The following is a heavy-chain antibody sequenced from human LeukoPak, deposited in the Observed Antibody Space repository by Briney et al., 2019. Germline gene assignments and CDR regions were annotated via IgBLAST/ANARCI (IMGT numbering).Heavy chain of an antibody. CDR3: ARGFCSGGTCYRVTGTFDV. Sequence: PGGSLRLSCAASGFTFSDYYMSWIRQAPGKGLEWVSYISSSGSTIYYADSVKGRFTISRDDAKNSLFLEMTSLRADDTAVYFCARGFCSGGTCYRVTGTFDVWGLGTMVTVSS. V-gene: IGHV3-11*04. J-gene: IGHJ3*01. CDR1: GFTFSDYY. D-gene: IGHD2-15*01. CDR2: ISSSGSTI.